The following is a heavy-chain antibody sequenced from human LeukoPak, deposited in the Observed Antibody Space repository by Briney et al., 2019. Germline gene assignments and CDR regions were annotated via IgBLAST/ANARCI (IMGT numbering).Heavy chain of an antibody. CDR3: VRNLAVAGTCFDS. CDR1: GITFSRYW. D-gene: IGHD6-19*01. Sequence: GGSLRLSCVDSGITFSRYWMSWVRQAPGTGLEWVANIKQDGSDRNYVTSVRGRFTISRDNAESSLYLQMNSLRAEDTALYYCVRNLAVAGTCFDSWGQGTLVTVSS. V-gene: IGHV3-7*03. CDR2: IKQDGSDR. J-gene: IGHJ4*02.